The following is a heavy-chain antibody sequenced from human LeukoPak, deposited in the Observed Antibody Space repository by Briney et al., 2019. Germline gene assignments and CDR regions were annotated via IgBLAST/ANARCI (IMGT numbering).Heavy chain of an antibody. J-gene: IGHJ4*02. CDR1: GGSISSYY. Sequence: SETLSLTCTVSGGSISSYYWSWIRQPPGKGLKWIGYIYYSGSTNYKPSLKSRVTISVDTSKNQFSLKLSSVTAADTAVYYCATSRGNSGYYYDYWGQGTLVTVSS. CDR3: ATSRGNSGYYYDY. D-gene: IGHD3-22*01. V-gene: IGHV4-59*01. CDR2: IYYSGST.